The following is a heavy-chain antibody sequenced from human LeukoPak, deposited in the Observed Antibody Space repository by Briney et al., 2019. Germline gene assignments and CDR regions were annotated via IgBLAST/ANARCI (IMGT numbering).Heavy chain of an antibody. V-gene: IGHV1-18*01. CDR1: GYTFTSYG. CDR3: ARDGGSYYDFWSGYYDHPGYFQH. D-gene: IGHD3-3*01. Sequence: ASVKVSCKASGYTFTSYGISWVRQAPGQGLEWMGWISAYNGNTNYAQKLQGRVTMTTDTSTSTAYMELRRLRSDDTAVYYCARDGGSYYDFWSGYYDHPGYFQHWGQGTLVTVST. J-gene: IGHJ1*01. CDR2: ISAYNGNT.